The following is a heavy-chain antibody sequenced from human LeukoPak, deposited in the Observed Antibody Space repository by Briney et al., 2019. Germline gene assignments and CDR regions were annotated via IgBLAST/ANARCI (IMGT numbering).Heavy chain of an antibody. CDR2: ITGSGGST. CDR1: GFTSIAYA. D-gene: IGHD4-17*01. V-gene: IGHV3-23*01. J-gene: IGHJ4*02. Sequence: GGSLRLSCVGSGFTSIAYALTWARQAPGKGLEWVSAITGSGGSTYYADSVKGRFTISRDNSKNTLYLQMNSLRAEDTAIYYCAKGFVSSVTYDYWGQGTLVTVSS. CDR3: AKGFVSSVTYDY.